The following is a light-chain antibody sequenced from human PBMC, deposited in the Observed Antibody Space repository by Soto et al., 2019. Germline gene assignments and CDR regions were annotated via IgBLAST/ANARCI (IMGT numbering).Light chain of an antibody. CDR3: QHYANLPYT. CDR2: GAS. J-gene: IGKJ2*01. V-gene: IGKV1-33*01. Sequence: DIQLTQSPSSLSASVGDRVTITCQPSQDITNYLNWYQQKPGKAPRLLIAGASKLETGVPSRFSGSRSGTDYTFTIGSLQPEDSATYYCQHYANLPYTFGQGTKLESK. CDR1: QDITNY.